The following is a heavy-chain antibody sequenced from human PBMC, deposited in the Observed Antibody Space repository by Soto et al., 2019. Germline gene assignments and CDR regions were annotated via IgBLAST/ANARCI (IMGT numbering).Heavy chain of an antibody. Sequence: GGSLRLSCASSGFTFSDYAMSWVRQAPGKGLEWVSSIGGGGFSTYYADSVKGRFTISRDNSQTTLYLQMNDLRVDDTAVYYCARGIWAPDYWAQGILVTVSS. CDR1: GFTFSDYA. V-gene: IGHV3-23*01. CDR2: IGGGGFST. CDR3: ARGIWAPDY. J-gene: IGHJ4*02. D-gene: IGHD2-15*01.